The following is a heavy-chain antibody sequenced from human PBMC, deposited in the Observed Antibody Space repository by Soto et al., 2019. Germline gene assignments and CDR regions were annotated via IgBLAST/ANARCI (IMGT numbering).Heavy chain of an antibody. CDR3: ARQRLWGTSGYYYFEN. Sequence: PGEFLKISCKGSGHIFSNYWIGWVRQMPGKGLEWMGIIYPGDSATRYRPSFQGQVTITVDKSINTAYLQWSRLKASDTAIYYCARQRLWGTSGYYYFENWGQGTLVTVSS. J-gene: IGHJ4*02. CDR2: IYPGDSAT. V-gene: IGHV5-51*01. CDR1: GHIFSNYW. D-gene: IGHD3-22*01.